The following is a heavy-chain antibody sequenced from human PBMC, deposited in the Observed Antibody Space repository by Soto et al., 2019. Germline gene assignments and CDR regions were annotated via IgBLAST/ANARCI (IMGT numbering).Heavy chain of an antibody. CDR3: ARGAGDFSGPDSLDI. D-gene: IGHD3-10*01. Sequence: QVQLQESGPRLVKTSETLSLVCSVSGDSIIRSFWGWIRQSPGKGLEYIGYISDSGVTDYDPSLKSRVTISVDTSKDQFSLQLASVTAADTAMYSCARGAGDFSGPDSLDIWGQGTMVTVSS. V-gene: IGHV4-59*01. J-gene: IGHJ3*02. CDR2: ISDSGVT. CDR1: GDSIIRSF.